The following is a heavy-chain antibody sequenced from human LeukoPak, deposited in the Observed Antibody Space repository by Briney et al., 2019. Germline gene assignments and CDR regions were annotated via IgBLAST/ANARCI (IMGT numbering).Heavy chain of an antibody. Sequence: GASVKVSCKASGYTFTSYYMHWVRQAPGQGLEWMGIINPSGGSTSYAQKFQGRVTMTRDTSTSTVYMELSSLRSEDTAVYYCARDGHYYDSSGYFVPSEYFDYWGQGTLVTVSS. CDR3: ARDGHYYDSSGYFVPSEYFDY. CDR1: GYTFTSYY. V-gene: IGHV1-46*01. D-gene: IGHD3-22*01. J-gene: IGHJ4*02. CDR2: INPSGGST.